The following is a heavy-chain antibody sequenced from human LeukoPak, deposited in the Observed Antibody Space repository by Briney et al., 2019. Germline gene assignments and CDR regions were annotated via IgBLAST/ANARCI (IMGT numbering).Heavy chain of an antibody. V-gene: IGHV1-69*13. D-gene: IGHD3-3*01. CDR2: IIPIFGTA. CDR3: ARARITIFGVVIMDDAFDI. CDR1: GGTFSSCA. J-gene: IGHJ3*02. Sequence: GASVEVSCKASGGTFSSCAISWVRQAPGQGLEWMGGIIPIFGTANYAQKFQGRVTIAADESTSTAYMELSSLRSEDTAVYYCARARITIFGVVIMDDAFDIWGQGTMVTVSS.